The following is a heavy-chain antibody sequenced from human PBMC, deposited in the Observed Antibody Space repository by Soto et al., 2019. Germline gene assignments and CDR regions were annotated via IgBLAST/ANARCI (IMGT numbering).Heavy chain of an antibody. V-gene: IGHV2-70*04. J-gene: IGHJ4*02. CDR1: GFSLSTSGMR. Sequence: SGPTLVNPTQTLTLTCTFSGFSLSTSGMRVSWIRQPPGKALEWLARIDWDDDKFYSTSLKTRLTISKYTSKNQVVLIMTNMDPVDTATYYCARTQYGYCSGGSCYDYWGQGTLVTVSS. D-gene: IGHD2-15*01. CDR3: ARTQYGYCSGGSCYDY. CDR2: IDWDDDK.